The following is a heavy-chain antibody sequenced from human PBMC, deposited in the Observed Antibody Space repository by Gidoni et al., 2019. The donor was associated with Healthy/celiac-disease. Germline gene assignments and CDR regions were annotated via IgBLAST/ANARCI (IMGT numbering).Heavy chain of an antibody. D-gene: IGHD6-13*01. J-gene: IGHJ4*02. V-gene: IGHV3-21*01. CDR3: ARGPPRRIAAAGPLLGY. CDR1: GFTFSSYS. CDR2: ISSSSSYI. Sequence: EVQLVESGGGLVKPGGSLRLSGAASGFTFSSYSMNWVRQAPGKGLEWVSSISSSSSYIYYADSVKGRFTISRDNAKNSLYLQMNSLRAEDTAVYYCARGPPRRIAAAGPLLGYWGQGTPGHRLL.